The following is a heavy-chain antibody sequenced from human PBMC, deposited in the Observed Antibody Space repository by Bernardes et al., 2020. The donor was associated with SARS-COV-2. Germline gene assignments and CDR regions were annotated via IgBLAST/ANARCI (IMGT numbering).Heavy chain of an antibody. CDR2: ISDSGST. Sequence: SETLSLTCTVSGGSISSYYWSWIRQPPGTGLEWIGYISDSGSTNYNPSLKSRVTISEDTSKNQFSLKLSSVTAADTAVYYCAREDSSGYFVWFDPWGQGTLVTVSS. D-gene: IGHD3-22*01. CDR1: GGSISSYY. J-gene: IGHJ5*02. CDR3: AREDSSGYFVWFDP. V-gene: IGHV4-59*01.